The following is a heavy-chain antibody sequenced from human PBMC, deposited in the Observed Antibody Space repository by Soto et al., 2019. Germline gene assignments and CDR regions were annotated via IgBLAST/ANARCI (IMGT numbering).Heavy chain of an antibody. CDR2: ISYDGSNK. J-gene: IGHJ6*02. D-gene: IGHD3-3*01. CDR1: GFTFSSYG. CDR3: AKPLTIFGVVSYYGMDV. V-gene: IGHV3-30*18. Sequence: GGSLRLSCAASGFTFSSYGMHWVRQAPGKGLEWVAVISYDGSNKYYADSVKGRFTISRDNSKNTLYLQMNSLRAEDTAVYYCAKPLTIFGVVSYYGMDVWGQGTTVTVSS.